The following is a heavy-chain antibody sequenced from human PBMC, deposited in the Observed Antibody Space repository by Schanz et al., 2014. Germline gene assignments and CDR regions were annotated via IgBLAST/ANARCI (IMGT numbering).Heavy chain of an antibody. CDR1: GVSFSFYY. V-gene: IGHV4-34*02. D-gene: IGHD2-2*01. J-gene: IGHJ5*02. Sequence: QVHLQQWGAGLLQPSETLSLTCGVGGVSFSFYYWSWVRQPPGKGLEWIGELHPRGTTNYNPSLSYRVTMSVDASKNQFSLKLTSVTAADTAVYYCARGQDHAKTGDLWGRGTLVTISS. CDR3: ARGQDHAKTGDL. CDR2: LHPRGTT.